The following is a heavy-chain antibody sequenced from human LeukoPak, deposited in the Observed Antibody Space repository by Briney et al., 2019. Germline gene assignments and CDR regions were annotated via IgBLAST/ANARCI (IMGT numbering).Heavy chain of an antibody. CDR2: IIPIFGTA. V-gene: IGHV1-69*06. CDR3: ASRDTYYYDSSGYFTPGAEYFQH. Sequence: GASVKVSCKASGGTFSSYAISWVRQAPGQGLEWMGGIIPIFGTANYAQKFQGRVTITADKSTRTAYMELSSLRSENTAVYYCASRDTYYYDSSGYFTPGAEYFQHWGQGTLVTVSS. D-gene: IGHD3-22*01. CDR1: GGTFSSYA. J-gene: IGHJ1*01.